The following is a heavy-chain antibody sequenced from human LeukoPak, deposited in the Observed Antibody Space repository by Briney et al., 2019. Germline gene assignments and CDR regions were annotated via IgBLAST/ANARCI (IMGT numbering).Heavy chain of an antibody. Sequence: GGSLRLSCAASGFSFSNYWMHWVRQPPGKGLEWVANIKQDGSEKYYVDSVKGRFTISRDNAKNSLYLQMNSLRAEDAGVYYCDGGTGWVSNLGGGQGTLVIVSS. CDR1: GFSFSNYW. V-gene: IGHV3-7*03. CDR3: DGGTGWVSNLG. J-gene: IGHJ4*02. D-gene: IGHD6-19*01. CDR2: IKQDGSEK.